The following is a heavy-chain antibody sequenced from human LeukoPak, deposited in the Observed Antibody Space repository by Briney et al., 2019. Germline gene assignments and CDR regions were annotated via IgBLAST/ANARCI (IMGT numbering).Heavy chain of an antibody. D-gene: IGHD2-8*01. CDR1: GFTFSTSW. CDR2: INTDGTTT. J-gene: IGHJ4*02. Sequence: PPGGSLRLSCAASGFTFSTSWMHWVRQGPEKGLVWVSRINTDGTTTTYADSVKGRFTISRDNAKNTLYLQMNSLRVEDTAVYYCALKGGSNNGFDHWGQGTLVTVSS. CDR3: ALKGGSNNGFDH. V-gene: IGHV3-74*01.